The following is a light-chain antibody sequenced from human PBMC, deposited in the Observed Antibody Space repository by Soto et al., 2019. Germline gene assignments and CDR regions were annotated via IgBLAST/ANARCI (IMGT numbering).Light chain of an antibody. V-gene: IGLV1-44*01. J-gene: IGLJ1*01. Sequence: QWLPTQPGSACGTPGRRYVMSCSRSSSTLGSNTVNSYQQLPVTAPKLLIYSNNHLPSRVPDRFSASKSGTSASLAISGLQSDDEADYYCAEWDDSLNGYVFEIGTKVTVL. CDR3: AEWDDSLNGYV. CDR1: SSTLGSNT. CDR2: SNN.